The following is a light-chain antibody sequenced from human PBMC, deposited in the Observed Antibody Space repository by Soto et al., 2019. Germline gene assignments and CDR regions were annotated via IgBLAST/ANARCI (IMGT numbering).Light chain of an antibody. CDR2: EDD. V-gene: IGLV2-23*01. J-gene: IGLJ2*01. Sequence: QSVLTQPASVSASPGEPITISCTGTSSDVGRSRLVSWYQQHPGKAPKLIIYEDDERPSGVSNRFSGSKSGNTASLTISGLQAEDEADYYCSSYAGRSTFVVFGGGTKLTVL. CDR3: SSYAGRSTFVV. CDR1: SSDVGRSRL.